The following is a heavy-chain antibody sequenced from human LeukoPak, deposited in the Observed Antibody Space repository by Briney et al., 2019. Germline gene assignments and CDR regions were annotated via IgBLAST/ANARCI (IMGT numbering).Heavy chain of an antibody. J-gene: IGHJ4*02. V-gene: IGHV4-59*01. CDR1: GGSISTYY. CDR3: ARGRGYIPFDY. Sequence: PETQSLTCTVSGGSISTYYWSWIRQPPGKGLEWIGYIYYSGSTNYNPSLESRVTISVDTSKNQFSLRLTSVTAADTAVYYCARGRGYIPFDYWGQGTLVTVSS. CDR2: IYYSGST. D-gene: IGHD5-12*01.